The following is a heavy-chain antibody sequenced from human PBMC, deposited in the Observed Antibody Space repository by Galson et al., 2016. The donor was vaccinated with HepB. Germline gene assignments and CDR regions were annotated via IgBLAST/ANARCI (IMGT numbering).Heavy chain of an antibody. Sequence: SLRLSRAVSGVTFSSLSMNWVRQAPGKGLEWVSYLPSENNIKHYADSVRGRFTISRDNAKNSLDLQMNSLRVEDTAVYYCACNRRGVFLLDCWGQGTLVTVSS. D-gene: IGHD3-10*01. CDR1: GVTFSSLS. J-gene: IGHJ4*02. V-gene: IGHV3-48*01. CDR2: LPSENNIK. CDR3: ACNRRGVFLLDC.